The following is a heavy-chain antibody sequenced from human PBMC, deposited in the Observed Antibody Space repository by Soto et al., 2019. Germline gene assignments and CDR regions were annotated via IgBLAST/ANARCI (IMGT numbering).Heavy chain of an antibody. Sequence: ASVKVSCKASGYTFTSYAMHWVRQAPGQRLEWMGWINAGNGNTKYSQKFQGRVTITRDTSASTAYMELSSLRSEDTAVYYCARGLRYFDWLLYGDWFDPWGQRTLVTVSS. D-gene: IGHD3-9*01. V-gene: IGHV1-3*01. CDR1: GYTFTSYA. J-gene: IGHJ5*02. CDR3: ARGLRYFDWLLYGDWFDP. CDR2: INAGNGNT.